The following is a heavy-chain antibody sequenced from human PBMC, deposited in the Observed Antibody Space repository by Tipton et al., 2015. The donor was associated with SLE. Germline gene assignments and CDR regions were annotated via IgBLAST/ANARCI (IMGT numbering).Heavy chain of an antibody. J-gene: IGHJ2*01. Sequence: TLSLTCTVSGGSISSYYWGWIRQPPGKGLEWIGSIYYSGSTYYNPSLKSRVTISVDTSKNQFSLKLSSVTAADTAVYYCARLTTVTKYFDLWGRGTLVTVSS. D-gene: IGHD4-17*01. CDR1: GGSISSYY. V-gene: IGHV4-39*07. CDR2: IYYSGST. CDR3: ARLTTVTKYFDL.